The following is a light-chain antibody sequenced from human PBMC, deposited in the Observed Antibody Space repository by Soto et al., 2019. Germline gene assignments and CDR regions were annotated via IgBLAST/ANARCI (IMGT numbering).Light chain of an antibody. V-gene: IGKV3-20*01. Sequence: EIVLTQSPGTLSLSPGERATLSCRASQSVSSSYLAWYQQKPGQAPRLLIYGASSRATGIPDRFSGSGSGTAFTLTISSLEPEDFAVYYCQQYCSTPPVTFGQGTRLEIK. CDR3: QQYCSTPPVT. CDR1: QSVSSSY. CDR2: GAS. J-gene: IGKJ5*01.